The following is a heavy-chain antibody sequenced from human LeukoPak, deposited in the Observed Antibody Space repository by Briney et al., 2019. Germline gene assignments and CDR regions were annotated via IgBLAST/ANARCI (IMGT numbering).Heavy chain of an antibody. CDR1: GGSISSGGYY. Sequence: SETLSLTCTASGGSISSGGYYWSWIRQHPGKGLEWIGYIYYSGSTYYNPSLKSRVTISVDTSKNQFSLKLSSVTAADTAVYYCARARIAAAGTCDYFDYWGQGTLVTVSS. V-gene: IGHV4-31*03. D-gene: IGHD6-13*01. CDR2: IYYSGST. CDR3: ARARIAAAGTCDYFDY. J-gene: IGHJ4*02.